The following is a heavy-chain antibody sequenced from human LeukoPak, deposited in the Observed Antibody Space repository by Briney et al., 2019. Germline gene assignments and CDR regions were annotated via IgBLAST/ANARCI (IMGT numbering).Heavy chain of an antibody. CDR1: GFTFSSYS. D-gene: IGHD3-10*01. V-gene: IGHV3-21*01. J-gene: IGHJ4*02. CDR2: ISSSSSYI. Sequence: MSGGSLRLSCAASGFTFSSYSVNWVRQAPGKGLEWVSSISSSSSYIYYADSVKGRFTISRDNAKNSLYLQMNSLRAEDTAVYYCARGDTIGGLVDYWGQGTLVTVSS. CDR3: ARGDTIGGLVDY.